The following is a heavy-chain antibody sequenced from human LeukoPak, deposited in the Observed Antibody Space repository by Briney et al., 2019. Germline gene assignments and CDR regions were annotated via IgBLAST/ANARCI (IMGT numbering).Heavy chain of an antibody. CDR2: IIPIFGTA. D-gene: IGHD3-22*01. V-gene: IGHV1-69*13. J-gene: IGHJ4*02. CDR3: ARSRSIYDSSGYYFFNY. CDR1: GSTFSSYA. Sequence: ASVKVSCKASGSTFSSYAISWVRQAPGQGLEWMGGIIPIFGTANYAQKFQGRVTITADESTSTAYMELSSLRSEDTAVYYCARSRSIYDSSGYYFFNYWGQGTLVTVSS.